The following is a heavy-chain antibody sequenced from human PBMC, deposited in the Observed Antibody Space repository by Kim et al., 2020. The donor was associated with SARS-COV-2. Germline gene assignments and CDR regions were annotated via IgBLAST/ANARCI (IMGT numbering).Heavy chain of an antibody. CDR3: AKDLRLRFLVWLVNYGMD. D-gene: IGHD3-3*01. CDR1: GFTFDDYA. CDR2: LSGDGGST. J-gene: IGHJ6*01. Sequence: LSLTCAASGFTFDDYAMHWVRQAPGKGLEWVSLLSGDGGSTYYADSVKGRFTISRDNSKNSLYLQMNSLRTEDTASYYSAKDLRLRFLVWLVNYGMD. V-gene: IGHV3-43*02.